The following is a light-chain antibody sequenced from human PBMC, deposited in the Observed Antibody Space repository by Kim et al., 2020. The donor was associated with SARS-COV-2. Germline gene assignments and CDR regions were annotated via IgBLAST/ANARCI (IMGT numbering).Light chain of an antibody. CDR2: GAS. J-gene: IGKJ5*01. V-gene: IGKV1-39*01. Sequence: ASGGDRVTITCRASQSISSYLNWYQQKPGKVPKLLIYGASSLQSGVPSRFSGSGSGTDFTLTISSLQPEDFATYYCQQSLTTPITFGQGTRLEIK. CDR1: QSISSY. CDR3: QQSLTTPIT.